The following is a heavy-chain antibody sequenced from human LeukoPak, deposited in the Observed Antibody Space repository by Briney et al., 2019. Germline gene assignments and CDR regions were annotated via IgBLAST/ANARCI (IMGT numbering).Heavy chain of an antibody. J-gene: IGHJ4*02. CDR2: ISDSGGRT. V-gene: IGHV3-23*01. CDR3: AKRGVVIRVILVGFHKEAYYFDS. CDR1: GFTFEDHA. D-gene: IGHD3-22*01. Sequence: GRSLRLSCVTSGFTFEDHAMHWVRQGPGKGLEWVAGISDSGGRTNYADSVKGRFTISRDNPKNTLYLQMNSLRAEDTAVYFCAKRGVVIRVILVGFHKEAYYFDSWGQGALVTVSS.